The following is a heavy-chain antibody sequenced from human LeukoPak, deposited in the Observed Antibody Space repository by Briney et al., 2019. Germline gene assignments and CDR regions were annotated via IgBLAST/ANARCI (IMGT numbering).Heavy chain of an antibody. J-gene: IGHJ5*02. CDR2: ITGSGDST. V-gene: IGHV3-23*01. CDR3: TKGILRYLDA. Sequence: GGSLRLSCAASGFTFSTYGMRWVRQSPGKGLEWVSTITGSGDSTYYADSVKGRFTFSRDNSEKKVYLQMNSLRAEDTAMYYCTKGILRYLDAWGQGTLVIVSS. CDR1: GFTFSTYG. D-gene: IGHD3-9*01.